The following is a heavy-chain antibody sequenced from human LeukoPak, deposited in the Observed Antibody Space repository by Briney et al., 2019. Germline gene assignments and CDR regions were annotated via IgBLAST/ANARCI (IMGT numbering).Heavy chain of an antibody. CDR2: INHSGST. V-gene: IGHV4-34*01. CDR3: ARGRLGLFLSSSSIYLDY. D-gene: IGHD6-6*01. CDR1: GGSFSGYY. Sequence: SETLSLTCAVYGGSFSGYYWSWIRQPPGKGLEWIGEINHSGSTNYNPSLKSRVTISVDTSKNQFSLKLSSVTAADTAVYYCARGRLGLFLSSSSIYLDYWGQGTLVTVSS. J-gene: IGHJ4*02.